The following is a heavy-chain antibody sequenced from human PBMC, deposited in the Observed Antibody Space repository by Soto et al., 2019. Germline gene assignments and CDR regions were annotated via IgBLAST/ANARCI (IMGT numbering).Heavy chain of an antibody. D-gene: IGHD1-7*01. J-gene: IGHJ6*02. CDR1: GYTFTGYY. V-gene: IGHV1-2*02. CDR3: ARRELSNYFFYGMDV. Sequence: ASVQVSCTASGYTFTGYYMHWVRQAPGQGLEWMGWINPNSGGTNYAQKFQGRVTMTRDTSISTAYMELSRLRSDETAVYYCARRELSNYFFYGMDVWCQGTTVTVSS. CDR2: INPNSGGT.